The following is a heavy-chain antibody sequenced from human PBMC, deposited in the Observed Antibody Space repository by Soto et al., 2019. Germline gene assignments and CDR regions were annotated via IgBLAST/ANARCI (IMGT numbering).Heavy chain of an antibody. D-gene: IGHD3-22*01. CDR3: ARDRLALGSSGLGLGH. Sequence: ASVKGSCKDSGYTFTSCGISWVRPAPGQGLEWMGWISAYNGNTNYAQKLQGRVTMTTDTSTSTAYMELRSLRSDDTAVYYCARDRLALGSSGLGLGHWGQGTRVTVSA. J-gene: IGHJ1*01. CDR1: GYTFTSCG. CDR2: ISAYNGNT. V-gene: IGHV1-18*04.